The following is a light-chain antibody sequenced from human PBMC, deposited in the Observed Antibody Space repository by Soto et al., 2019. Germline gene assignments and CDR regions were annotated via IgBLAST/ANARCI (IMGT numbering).Light chain of an antibody. Sequence: QPVLTQPPSASGTPGQRVTISCSGSSSNIGSNYVYWYQQLPGTAPKLLIYSNNQRPSGVPDRFSGSKSGTSASLAISGLRSEDEADYYCAAWDDSLSAPVVFGGGTKLTVL. CDR1: SSNIGSNY. J-gene: IGLJ2*01. CDR3: AAWDDSLSAPVV. V-gene: IGLV1-47*02. CDR2: SNN.